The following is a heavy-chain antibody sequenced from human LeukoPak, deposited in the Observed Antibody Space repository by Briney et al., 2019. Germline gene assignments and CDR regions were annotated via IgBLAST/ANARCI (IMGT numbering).Heavy chain of an antibody. J-gene: IGHJ3*02. Sequence: GGTLRLSCAASGFTFNTYAMSWVRQAPGKGLEWVSAISGSGGSTYYADSVKGRFTISRDNSKNTLYLQMNSLRAEDTAVYYCAKSALTMIFRAFDAFDIWGQGTMVTVSS. CDR2: ISGSGGST. CDR3: AKSALTMIFRAFDAFDI. CDR1: GFTFNTYA. V-gene: IGHV3-23*01. D-gene: IGHD3-22*01.